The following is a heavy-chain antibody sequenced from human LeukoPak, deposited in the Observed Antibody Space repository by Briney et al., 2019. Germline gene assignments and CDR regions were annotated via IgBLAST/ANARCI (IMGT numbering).Heavy chain of an antibody. D-gene: IGHD5-18*01. CDR3: ARARYNYGDSDY. Sequence: PSETLSLTCDVSGYSISSGYYWGWIRQPPGKGLEWIGTICHNGNTYYNPSLNSRATISVDTSRNQFSLELSSVTAADTAVFYCARARYNYGDSDYWGQGTLVTVSS. V-gene: IGHV4-38-2*01. J-gene: IGHJ4*02. CDR1: GYSISSGYY. CDR2: ICHNGNT.